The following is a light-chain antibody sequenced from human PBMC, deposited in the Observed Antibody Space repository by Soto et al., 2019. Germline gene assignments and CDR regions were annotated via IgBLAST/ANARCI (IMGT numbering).Light chain of an antibody. CDR1: QSISSY. CDR2: AAS. CDR3: QHSYSNFPIT. Sequence: DIQMTQSPSSLSASVGDRFTITCRASQSISSYLNWYQQKPGKAPKLLIYAASSLQSGVPSRFSGSGSGTDFTLTISSLQPEDFATYFCQHSYSNFPITFGQGTRREIK. V-gene: IGKV1-39*01. J-gene: IGKJ5*01.